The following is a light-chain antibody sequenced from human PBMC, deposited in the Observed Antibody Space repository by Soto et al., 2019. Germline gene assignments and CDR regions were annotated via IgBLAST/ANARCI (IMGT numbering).Light chain of an antibody. Sequence: PGERATLSCRASQSVSSDLAWYQQKPGQAPRLLIYDASNRATGIPARFSGSGSGTDFTLTISSLEPEDFAVYYCQQRSNWPPLTFGGGTKVEIK. V-gene: IGKV3-11*01. CDR2: DAS. J-gene: IGKJ4*01. CDR1: QSVSSD. CDR3: QQRSNWPPLT.